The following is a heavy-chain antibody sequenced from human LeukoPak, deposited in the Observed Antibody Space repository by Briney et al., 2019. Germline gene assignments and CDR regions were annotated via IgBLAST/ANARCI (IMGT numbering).Heavy chain of an antibody. CDR3: AREGASGYDYEYNWFDP. CDR1: GYTCTGYY. Sequence: ASVKVSCKASGYTCTGYYMHWVRQAPGERLEWMGWINPNSGGTNYAQKFQGRVTMTRDTSISTAYMELSRLRSDDTAVYYCAREGASGYDYEYNWFDPWGQGTLVTVSS. D-gene: IGHD5-12*01. V-gene: IGHV1-2*02. J-gene: IGHJ5*02. CDR2: INPNSGGT.